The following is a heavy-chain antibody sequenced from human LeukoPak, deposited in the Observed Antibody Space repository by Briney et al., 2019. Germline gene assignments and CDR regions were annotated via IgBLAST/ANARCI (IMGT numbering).Heavy chain of an antibody. D-gene: IGHD6-6*01. CDR2: MNPNSGNT. J-gene: IGHJ4*02. V-gene: IGHV1-8*01. CDR1: GYTFTSYD. Sequence: ASVKVSCKASGYTFTSYDINWVRQATGQGLEWMGWMNPNSGNTGYAQKFQGRVTMTRNTSISTAYMELSSLRSEDTAVYYCARDFGDSSSIVFDYWGQGTLVTVSS. CDR3: ARDFGDSSSIVFDY.